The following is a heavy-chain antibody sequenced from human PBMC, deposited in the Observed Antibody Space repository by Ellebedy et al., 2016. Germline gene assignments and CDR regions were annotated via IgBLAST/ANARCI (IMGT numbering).Heavy chain of an antibody. V-gene: IGHV3-7*03. Sequence: GESLKISCADSGFTFSTYWMSWVRQAPGKGLEWVANIKKDGSEKWYVESVKGRFTISKDNARNTLYLQMNALRADDTAVYYCARGLGWLVDHWGQGIPVTVSS. D-gene: IGHD5-24*01. CDR3: ARGLGWLVDH. CDR1: GFTFSTYW. J-gene: IGHJ4*02. CDR2: IKKDGSEK.